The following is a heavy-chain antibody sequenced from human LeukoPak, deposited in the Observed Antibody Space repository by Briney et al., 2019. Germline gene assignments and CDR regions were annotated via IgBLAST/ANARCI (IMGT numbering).Heavy chain of an antibody. D-gene: IGHD3-3*01. Sequence: PSETLSLTCAVSGYSISSGYYCGWIRQPPGKGLGWIGSIYHSGSTYYNPSLKSRVTISVDTSKNQFSLKLSSVTAADTAVYYCASHRPGITIFGVVIALPYFDYWGQGTLVTVSS. CDR3: ASHRPGITIFGVVIALPYFDY. V-gene: IGHV4-38-2*01. CDR1: GYSISSGYY. J-gene: IGHJ4*02. CDR2: IYHSGST.